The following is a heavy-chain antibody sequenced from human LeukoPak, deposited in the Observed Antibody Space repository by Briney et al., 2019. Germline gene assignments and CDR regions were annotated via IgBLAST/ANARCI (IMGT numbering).Heavy chain of an antibody. CDR1: GGTFSSYA. D-gene: IGHD1-26*01. V-gene: IGHV1-69*04. CDR3: ARDPAGWELGGWFDP. Sequence: SVKVSCKASGGTFSSYAISWVRQAPGKGLEWMGRIIPILGIANYAQKFQGRVTITADKSTSTAYMELSSLRSEDTAVYYFARDPAGWELGGWFDPWGQGTLVTVSS. J-gene: IGHJ5*02. CDR2: IIPILGIA.